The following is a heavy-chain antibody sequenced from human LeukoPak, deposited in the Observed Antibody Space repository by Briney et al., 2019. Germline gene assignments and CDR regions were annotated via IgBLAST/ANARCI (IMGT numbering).Heavy chain of an antibody. V-gene: IGHV3-7*01. D-gene: IGHD6-13*01. CDR2: IKQDGSEK. J-gene: IGHJ3*02. CDR3: ARLGGGHSSSWYDAFDI. CDR1: GFTFSSYW. Sequence: GGSLRLSCAASGFTFSSYWMSWVRQAPGKGLEWVANIKQDGSEKYYVDSVKGRFTISRDNAKNSLYLQMNSLRAEDTAVYYCARLGGGHSSSWYDAFDIWGQGTMVTVSS.